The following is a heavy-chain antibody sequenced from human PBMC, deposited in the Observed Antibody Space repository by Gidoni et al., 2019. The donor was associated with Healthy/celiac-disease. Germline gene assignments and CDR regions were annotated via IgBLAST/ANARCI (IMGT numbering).Heavy chain of an antibody. J-gene: IGHJ4*02. V-gene: IGHV4-34*01. Sequence: VQLQQWGAGLLTPSETLSLTCAVYGGSFSGYYWSWIRQPPGKGLEWIGEINHSGSTNYNPSLKSRVTIAVDTSKNQFSLKLSSVTAADTAVYYCARGRRGSTSCCLDYWGQGTLVTVSS. CDR1: GGSFSGYY. CDR2: INHSGST. CDR3: ARGRRGSTSCCLDY. D-gene: IGHD2-2*01.